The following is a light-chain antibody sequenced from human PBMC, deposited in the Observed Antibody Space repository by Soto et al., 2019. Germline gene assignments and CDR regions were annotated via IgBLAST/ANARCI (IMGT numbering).Light chain of an antibody. Sequence: EIVMTQYPSTLSVSPGERAPLSCRASQSVSSNLAWYQQKPGQAPRLLIYGASTRATGIPARFSGSGSGTEFTLIISSLQSEDFAVYSCQQYNNWPPWTFGQGVKVDIK. CDR2: GAS. CDR1: QSVSSN. V-gene: IGKV3-15*01. CDR3: QQYNNWPPWT. J-gene: IGKJ1*01.